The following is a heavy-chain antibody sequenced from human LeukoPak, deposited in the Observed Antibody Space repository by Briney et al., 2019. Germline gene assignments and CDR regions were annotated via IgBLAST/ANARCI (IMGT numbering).Heavy chain of an antibody. CDR2: ISGDGRAI. CDR3: ATSLSGWFGPSAYY. D-gene: IGHD6-19*01. J-gene: IGHJ4*02. V-gene: IGHV3-48*03. Sequence: GGSLRLSCVASGFAFSSYEMSWARQAPGKGLEWVSFISGDGRAIHYADSVKGRFTISADNARNSVFLQMNSLRGEDTAVYYCATSLSGWFGPSAYYCGQGTLVTVSS. CDR1: GFAFSSYE.